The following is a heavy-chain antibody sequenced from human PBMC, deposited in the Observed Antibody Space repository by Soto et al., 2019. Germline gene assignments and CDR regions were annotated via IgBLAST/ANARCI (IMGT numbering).Heavy chain of an antibody. V-gene: IGHV1-8*01. CDR1: GYTFTSYD. CDR3: ASGSGSFNYYYYGMDV. D-gene: IGHD3-10*01. Sequence: GASVKVSCKASGYTFTSYDINWVRQATGQGLEWMGWMNPNSGNTGYAQKFQGRVTMTRNTSISTAYMELSSLRSEDTAVYYCASGSGSFNYYYYGMDVWGQGTTVTVSS. CDR2: MNPNSGNT. J-gene: IGHJ6*02.